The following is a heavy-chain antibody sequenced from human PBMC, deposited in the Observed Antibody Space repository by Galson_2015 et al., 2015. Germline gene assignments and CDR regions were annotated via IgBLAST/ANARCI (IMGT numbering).Heavy chain of an antibody. D-gene: IGHD6-19*01. CDR3: ARDPDSSGWSRGGYYYGMDV. J-gene: IGHJ6*02. V-gene: IGHV1-46*01. CDR2: INPSGGST. CDR1: GYTFTSYY. Sequence: SVKVSCKASGYTFTSYYMHWVRQAPGQGLEWMGIINPSGGSTSYAQKFQGRVTMTRDTSTSTVYMELSSLRSGDTAVYYCARDPDSSGWSRGGYYYGMDVWGQGTTVTVSS.